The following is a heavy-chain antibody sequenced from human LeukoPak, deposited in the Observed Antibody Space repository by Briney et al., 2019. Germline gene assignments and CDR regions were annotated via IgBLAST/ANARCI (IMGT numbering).Heavy chain of an antibody. V-gene: IGHV3-48*04. J-gene: IGHJ3*02. CDR1: GFTFSSYS. CDR3: ASRGGYCSSTSCYDAFDI. Sequence: GGSLRLSCAASGFTFSSYSMNWVRQAPGKGLEWVSYISSSSSTIYYADSVKGRFTISGDNAKNSLYLQMNSLRAEDTAVYYCASRGGYCSSTSCYDAFDIWGQGTMVTVSS. D-gene: IGHD2-2*01. CDR2: ISSSSSTI.